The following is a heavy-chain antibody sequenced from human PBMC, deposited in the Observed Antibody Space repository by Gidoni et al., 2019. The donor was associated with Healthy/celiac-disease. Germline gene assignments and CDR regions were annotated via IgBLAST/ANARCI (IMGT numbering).Heavy chain of an antibody. CDR1: GGSISSSSYY. J-gene: IGHJ5*02. V-gene: IGHV4-39*01. D-gene: IGHD5-12*01. Sequence: QLQLQESGPGLVKPSETLSLTCTVSGGSISSSSYYWGWIRQPPGKGLEWIGSIYYSGSTYYNPSLKSRVTISVDTSKNQFSLKLSSVTAADTAVYYCARNSGYDLNWFDPWGQGTLVTVSS. CDR2: IYYSGST. CDR3: ARNSGYDLNWFDP.